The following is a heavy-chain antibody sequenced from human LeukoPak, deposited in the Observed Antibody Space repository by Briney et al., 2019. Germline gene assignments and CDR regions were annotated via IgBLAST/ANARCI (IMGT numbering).Heavy chain of an antibody. CDR3: ARDGTVTTWFDY. J-gene: IGHJ4*02. Sequence: GGSLRLSCAASGFTVSSNYMSWVRQAPGKGLEWVGFIRSKVYGGTTDYAASVEGRFAISRDDSEDIAYLQMNSLKTEDTGVYYCARDGTVTTWFDYWGQGTLVTVSS. V-gene: IGHV3-71*01. D-gene: IGHD4-17*01. CDR2: IRSKVYGGTT. CDR1: GFTVSSNY.